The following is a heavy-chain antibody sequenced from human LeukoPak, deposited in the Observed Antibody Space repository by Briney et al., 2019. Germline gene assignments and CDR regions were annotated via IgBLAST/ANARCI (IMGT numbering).Heavy chain of an antibody. J-gene: IGHJ4*02. CDR1: GFTFSSYS. D-gene: IGHD3-22*01. Sequence: GGSLRLSCAASGFTFSSYSMNWVRQAPRKGLEWVSSITSSSIYIHYADSLKGRFTISRDNAKNSLYLQMNSLRAEDTAVYYCAREHYYDSSGYPYYFDYWGQGTLVTVSS. V-gene: IGHV3-21*01. CDR2: ITSSSIYI. CDR3: AREHYYDSSGYPYYFDY.